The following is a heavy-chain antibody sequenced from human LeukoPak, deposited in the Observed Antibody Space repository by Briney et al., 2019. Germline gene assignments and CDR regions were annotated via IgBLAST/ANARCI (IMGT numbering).Heavy chain of an antibody. CDR3: ARGRKYTNGYRVTELGSGYFDY. V-gene: IGHV4-61*05. CDR1: GDSIRSNTYY. Sequence: PSETLSLTCTVSGDSIRSNTYYWGWIRQPPGKGLELIGYIYYSGTTNYNPSLKSRVTISVDSSKNQFSLKLSSVTAADTAMYYCARGRKYTNGYRVTELGSGYFDYWGQGILVTVSS. J-gene: IGHJ4*02. CDR2: IYYSGTT. D-gene: IGHD5-18*01.